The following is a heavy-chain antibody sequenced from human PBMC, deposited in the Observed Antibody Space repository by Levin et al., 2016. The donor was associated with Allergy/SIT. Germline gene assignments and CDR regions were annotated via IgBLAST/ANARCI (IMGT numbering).Heavy chain of an antibody. CDR1: GGSISSSSYY. CDR2: IYYSGST. J-gene: IGHJ2*01. CDR3: ASGRSGYYDSSGYSSWYFDL. D-gene: IGHD3-22*01. Sequence: SETLSLTCTVSGGSISSSSYYWGWIRQPPGKGLEWIGSIYYSGSTYYNPSLKSRVTISVDTSKNQFSLKLSSVTAADTAVYYCASGRSGYYDSSGYSSWYFDLWGRGTLVTVSS. V-gene: IGHV4-39*01.